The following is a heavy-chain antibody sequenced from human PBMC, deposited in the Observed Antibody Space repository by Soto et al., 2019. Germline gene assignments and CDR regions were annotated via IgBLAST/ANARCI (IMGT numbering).Heavy chain of an antibody. D-gene: IGHD6-19*01. CDR1: GGSISTFY. CDR3: ARDSVAGGDHFDL. Sequence: QVQLQESGPGLVKPSETLSLTCTVSGGSISTFYWNWNRQPPGKGLEWIGYIYYSGSTSYNPSLNSRVTISLDTSKNQFSLKLSSVTAADTAVYYCARDSVAGGDHFDLWGQGTLVTVSS. J-gene: IGHJ4*02. V-gene: IGHV4-59*01. CDR2: IYYSGST.